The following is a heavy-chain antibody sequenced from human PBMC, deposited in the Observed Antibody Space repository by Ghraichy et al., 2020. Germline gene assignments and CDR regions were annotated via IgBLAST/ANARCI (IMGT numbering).Heavy chain of an antibody. Sequence: SLRLSCAASGFTFSNYYMHWVRQAPGRGLEWVTLIKYDGSDKFYADSVKGRFTISRDNPKNMLYLQMNSLRAEDTAVYYCATENMGGSGSLDYWGQGTLVTVSS. V-gene: IGHV3-30-3*01. J-gene: IGHJ4*02. CDR2: IKYDGSDK. CDR3: ATENMGGSGSLDY. D-gene: IGHD3-10*01. CDR1: GFTFSNYY.